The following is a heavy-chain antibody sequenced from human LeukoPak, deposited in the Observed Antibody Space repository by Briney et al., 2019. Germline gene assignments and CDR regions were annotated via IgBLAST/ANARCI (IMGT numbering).Heavy chain of an antibody. J-gene: IGHJ4*02. CDR2: IKQDGSDK. CDR1: GFTFTKYW. V-gene: IGHV3-7*03. CDR3: ARLRDEFDY. D-gene: IGHD4-17*01. Sequence: GGSLRLSCAASGFTFTKYWMTWVRQAPGKGLEWVGNIKQDGSDKNYMDSVKGRFTISRDNTKNSVYLQMNSLRAEDTAVYYCARLRDEFDYWGQGTLVTVSS.